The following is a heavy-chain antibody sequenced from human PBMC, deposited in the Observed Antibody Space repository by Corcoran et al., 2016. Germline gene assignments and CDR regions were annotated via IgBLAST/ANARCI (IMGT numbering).Heavy chain of an antibody. CDR2: ISYDGSNK. CDR1: GFTFSSYG. J-gene: IGHJ4*02. CDR3: AKDRRIVGSAYYFAY. D-gene: IGHD1-26*01. Sequence: QVQLVESGGGVVQPGRSLRLSCAASGFTFSSYGMHWVRQAPGKGLEWVAVISYDGSNKYYADSVKGRFTISRDNSKNTLYLQMNSLRAEDTAVYYCAKDRRIVGSAYYFAYWGQGTLVTVSA. V-gene: IGHV3-30*18.